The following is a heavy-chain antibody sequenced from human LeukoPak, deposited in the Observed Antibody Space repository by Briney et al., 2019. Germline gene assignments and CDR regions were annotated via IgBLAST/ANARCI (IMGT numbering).Heavy chain of an antibody. Sequence: ASVKVSCKASGGTFSSYAISWVRQAPGQGLEWMGGIIPIFGTANYAQKFQGRVTITTDESTSTAYMELSSLRSEDTAVYYCARGGDYSSSPNFDYWGQGTLVTVSS. CDR2: IIPIFGTA. J-gene: IGHJ4*02. D-gene: IGHD6-6*01. CDR3: ARGGDYSSSPNFDY. CDR1: GGTFSSYA. V-gene: IGHV1-69*05.